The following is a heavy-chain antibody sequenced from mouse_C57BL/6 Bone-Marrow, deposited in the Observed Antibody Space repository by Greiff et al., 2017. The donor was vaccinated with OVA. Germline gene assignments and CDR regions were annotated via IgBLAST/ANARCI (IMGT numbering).Heavy chain of an antibody. V-gene: IGHV3-6*01. Sequence: EVQLQESGPGLVKPSQSLSLTCSVTGYSITSGYYWNWIRQFPGNKLEWMGYISYDGSNNYNPSLKNRISITRDTSKNQFFLKLNSVTTEDTATYYCARGERCGSSYWYFDVWGTGTTVTVSS. CDR2: ISYDGSN. CDR1: GYSITSGYY. D-gene: IGHD1-1*01. J-gene: IGHJ1*03. CDR3: ARGERCGSSYWYFDV.